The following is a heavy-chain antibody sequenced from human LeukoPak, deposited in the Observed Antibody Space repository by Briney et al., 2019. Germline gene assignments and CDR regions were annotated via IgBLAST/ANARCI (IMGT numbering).Heavy chain of an antibody. J-gene: IGHJ5*02. D-gene: IGHD4-23*01. V-gene: IGHV1-8*01. CDR3: ARDYGGSSGWFDP. CDR1: GYTFTSYD. CDR2: MSPNSDNT. Sequence: GASVKVSCKASGYTFTSYDINWVRQAPGQGLEWMGWMSPNSDNTGYAQKFQGRVTFTRDTSISTTYMELRSLTSEDTAVYYCARDYGGSSGWFDPWGQGTLVTVSS.